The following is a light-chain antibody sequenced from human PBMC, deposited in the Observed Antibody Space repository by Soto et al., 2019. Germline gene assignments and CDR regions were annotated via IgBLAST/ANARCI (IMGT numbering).Light chain of an antibody. CDR2: EDN. CDR3: QSYDSSNYWV. CDR1: SGSIASNY. J-gene: IGLJ3*02. V-gene: IGLV6-57*01. Sequence: NFMLTQPHSVSESPGKTVTISCTRSSGSIASNYVQWYQQRPGSSPTTVIYEDNQRPSGVPDRFSGSIDSSSNSASLTISGLQTEDEADYYCQSYDSSNYWVFGGGTKLTVL.